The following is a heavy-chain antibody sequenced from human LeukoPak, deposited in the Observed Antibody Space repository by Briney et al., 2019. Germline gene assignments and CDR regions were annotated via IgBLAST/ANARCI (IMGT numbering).Heavy chain of an antibody. CDR3: AKGAGPPWFDP. V-gene: IGHV4-61*02. CDR1: GGSFSSGSYY. D-gene: IGHD6-19*01. CDR2: IFTSGST. Sequence: SQTLSLTCTVSGGSFSSGSYYWSWIRQPAGKGLEWIGRIFTSGSTNYNPSLKSRVTISVDTSKNQVSLELSSVTAADTAVYYCAKGAGPPWFDPWGQGTLVTVSS. J-gene: IGHJ5*02.